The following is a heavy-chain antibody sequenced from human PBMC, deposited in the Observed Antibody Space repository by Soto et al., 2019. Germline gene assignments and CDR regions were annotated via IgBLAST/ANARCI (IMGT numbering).Heavy chain of an antibody. J-gene: IGHJ4*02. V-gene: IGHV3-9*01. D-gene: IGHD5-12*01. CDR3: ARDHDEDFGYDLDYFDY. CDR1: GFTFDNYA. Sequence: EVQLVESGGGLVQPGRSLRLSCAASGFTFDNYAMHWVRQGPGKGLEWVSGIIWNSVTFDYADSVTGRFTISRDNAKNSLYLQMDSLRAEDTAFYYCARDHDEDFGYDLDYFDYWGRGTLVTVSS. CDR2: IIWNSVTF.